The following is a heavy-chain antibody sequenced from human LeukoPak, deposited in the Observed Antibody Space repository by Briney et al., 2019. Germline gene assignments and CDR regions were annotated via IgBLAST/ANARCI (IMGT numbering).Heavy chain of an antibody. CDR1: GFTFSSHA. J-gene: IGHJ4*02. D-gene: IGHD1-26*01. CDR3: AKDTSGSYLKDPTPRDY. Sequence: PGGSLRLSCAASGFTFSSHAMSWVRQAPGKGLEWVSAISDSGGSTYYADSVKGRFTISRDNSKNTLYLQMNSLRAEDTAVYYCAKDTSGSYLKDPTPRDYWGQGTLVTVSS. V-gene: IGHV3-23*01. CDR2: ISDSGGST.